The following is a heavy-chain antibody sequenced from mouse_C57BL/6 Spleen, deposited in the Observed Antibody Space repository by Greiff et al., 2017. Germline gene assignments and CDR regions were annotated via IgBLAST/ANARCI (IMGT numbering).Heavy chain of an antibody. D-gene: IGHD4-1*01. Sequence: QVQLQQPGAELVRPGSSVKLSCKASGYTFTSYWMHWVKQRPIQGLEWIGNIDPSASETHYNQKFKDKATLTVDKSSCTAYMQLSSLTSEDSAVYDCARWDLDEDGDGYLDVWGTGTTVTVSS. CDR2: IDPSASET. V-gene: IGHV1-52*01. CDR3: ARWDLDEDGDGYLDV. J-gene: IGHJ1*03. CDR1: GYTFTSYW.